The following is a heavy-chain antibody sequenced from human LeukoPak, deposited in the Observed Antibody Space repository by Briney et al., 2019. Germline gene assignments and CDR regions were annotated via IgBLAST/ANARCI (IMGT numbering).Heavy chain of an antibody. D-gene: IGHD6-13*01. CDR2: MNPNSGNT. CDR3: ARVYSSSWYYYYGMDV. V-gene: IGHV1-8*01. J-gene: IGHJ6*02. Sequence: ASVKVSCKASGYTFTSYDINWVRQATGQGLEWKGWMNPNSGNTGYAQKFQGRVTMTRNTSISTAYMELSSLRSEDTAVYYCARVYSSSWYYYYGMDVWGQGTTVTVSS. CDR1: GYTFTSYD.